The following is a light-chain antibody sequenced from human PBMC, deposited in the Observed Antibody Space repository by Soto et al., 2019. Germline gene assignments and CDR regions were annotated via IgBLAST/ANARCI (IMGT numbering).Light chain of an antibody. Sequence: EIVLTQSPGTMSLSPGERATLSCRASRSVSNNYVAWYQRKPGQAPRLLISGASSRATDIPRRFSGSGSGTNCPLTITRLEPEDFPVYYCQKYGSSPPTFGQGTKLES. V-gene: IGKV3-20*01. J-gene: IGKJ1*01. CDR3: QKYGSSPPT. CDR2: GAS. CDR1: RSVSNNY.